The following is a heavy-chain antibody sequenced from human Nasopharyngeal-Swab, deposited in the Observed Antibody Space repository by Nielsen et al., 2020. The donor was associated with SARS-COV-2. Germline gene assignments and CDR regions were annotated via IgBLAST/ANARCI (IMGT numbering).Heavy chain of an antibody. CDR1: GFSFSTYA. V-gene: IGHV3-23*01. J-gene: IGHJ3*02. CDR3: SAEGSSWPRSAFDI. Sequence: GESLKISCAASGFSFSTYAMSWVRQAPGKGLEWVSAIGSSGSRTYYADSVKGRFTVSRDNSKKTLFMQMNSLRADDTAVYYCSAEGSSWPRSAFDIWGQGTMVTVSS. D-gene: IGHD6-13*01. CDR2: IGSSGSRT.